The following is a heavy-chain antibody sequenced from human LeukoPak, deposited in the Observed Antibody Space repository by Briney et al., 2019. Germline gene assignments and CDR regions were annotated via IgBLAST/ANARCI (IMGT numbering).Heavy chain of an antibody. CDR2: IYYSGST. Sequence: SETLSLTCTVSGGSISSGGYYWSWIRQHPGKGLEWIGYIYYSGSTYYNPSLKSRVTISVDTSKNQFSLKLSSVTAADTAVYYCARVARSSALTLGYWGQGTLVTVSS. V-gene: IGHV4-31*03. CDR3: ARVARSSALTLGY. CDR1: GGSISSGGYY. D-gene: IGHD6-6*01. J-gene: IGHJ4*02.